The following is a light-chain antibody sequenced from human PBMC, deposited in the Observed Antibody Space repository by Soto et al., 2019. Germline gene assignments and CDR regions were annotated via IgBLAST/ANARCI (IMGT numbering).Light chain of an antibody. CDR2: LND. J-gene: IGLJ2*01. CDR1: SSNIGSNT. Sequence: QSVLTQPPSASGTPGQRVTISCSGSSSNIGSNTVNWYQQLPGTAPKLLIYLNDQRPSGVPDRFSGSKSGTSASLAISGLQSEDEADYYCAAWDDSLNGRVILGGGTKLTVL. CDR3: AAWDDSLNGRVI. V-gene: IGLV1-44*01.